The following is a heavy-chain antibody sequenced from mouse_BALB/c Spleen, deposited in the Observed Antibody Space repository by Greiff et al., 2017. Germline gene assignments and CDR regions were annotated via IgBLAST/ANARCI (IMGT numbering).Heavy chain of an antibody. J-gene: IGHJ2*01. CDR1: GFNIKDYY. CDR2: IDPENGDT. D-gene: IGHD1-2*01. CDR3: NAPLRFDY. V-gene: IGHV14-4*02. Sequence: VQLKESGAELVRSGASVKLSCTASGFNIKDYYMHWVKQRPEQGLEWIGWIDPENGDTEYAPKFQGKATMTADTSSNTAYLQLSSLTSEDTAVYYCNAPLRFDYWGQGTTLTVSA.